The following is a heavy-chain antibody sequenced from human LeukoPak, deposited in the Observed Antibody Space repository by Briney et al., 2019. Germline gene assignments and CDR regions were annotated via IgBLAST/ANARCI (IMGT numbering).Heavy chain of an antibody. V-gene: IGHV1-2*02. D-gene: IGHD2-8*01. CDR3: ARGMGPYYYMDV. J-gene: IGHJ6*03. Sequence: ASVKVSCKASGYTFTSYAMNWVRQAPGQGLEWMGWINPNSGGTNYAQKFQGRVTMTRDTSISTAYMELSRLRSDDTAVYYCARGMGPYYYMDVWGKGTTVTVSS. CDR1: GYTFTSYA. CDR2: INPNSGGT.